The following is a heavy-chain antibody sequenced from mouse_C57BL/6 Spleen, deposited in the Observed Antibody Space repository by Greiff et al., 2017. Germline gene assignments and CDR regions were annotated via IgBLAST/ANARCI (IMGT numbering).Heavy chain of an antibody. CDR3: ARGYYGSSYFDY. CDR2: IDPNSGGT. Sequence: KESCKASGYTFTSYWMHWVKQRPGRGLEWIGRIDPNSGGTKYNEKFKSKATLTVDKPSSTAYMQLSSLTSEDSAVYYCARGYYGSSYFDYWGQGTTLTVSS. CDR1: GYTFTSYW. D-gene: IGHD1-1*01. V-gene: IGHV1-72*01. J-gene: IGHJ2*01.